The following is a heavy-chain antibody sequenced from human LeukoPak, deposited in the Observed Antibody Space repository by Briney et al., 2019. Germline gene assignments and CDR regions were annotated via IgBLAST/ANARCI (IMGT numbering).Heavy chain of an antibody. J-gene: IGHJ4*02. CDR3: ARVSDFGVHFDY. CDR1: GYTFTGYY. V-gene: IGHV1-2*02. Sequence: ASVKLSCKASGYTFTGYYMHWVRQAPGQGLEWMGWINPNSGGTNYAQKFQGRVTMTRDTSIRTAYMELSRLRSDDTAVYYCARVSDFGVHFDYWGQGTLVTVSS. D-gene: IGHD3-3*01. CDR2: INPNSGGT.